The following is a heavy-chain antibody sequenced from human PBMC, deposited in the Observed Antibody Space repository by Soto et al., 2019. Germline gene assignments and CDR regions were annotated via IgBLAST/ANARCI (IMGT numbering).Heavy chain of an antibody. CDR2: IYYSGST. V-gene: IGHV4-39*07. CDR1: GCSISSSSYY. D-gene: IGHD4-17*01. J-gene: IGHJ4*02. Sequence: PSETLSLTCTVSGCSISSSSYYWGWIRQPPGKGLEWLGTIYYSGSTYYNPSLKSRVTISVDTSKNQFSLKLSSVTAADTAVYYCASSQTTVTSYDYWGQGTLVTVS. CDR3: ASSQTTVTSYDY.